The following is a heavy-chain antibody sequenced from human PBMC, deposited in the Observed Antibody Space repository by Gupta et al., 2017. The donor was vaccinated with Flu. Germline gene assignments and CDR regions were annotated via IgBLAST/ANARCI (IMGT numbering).Heavy chain of an antibody. Sequence: QLQLQASAPGLVNPSETLSLTCSLFGGPFRGTTNYWGWIRQPPGQRLEWIASIDSGGSPFYNPSLESRLTISVDASKRKFSLTLKSLTGADTGLYFGARHAGTGPPGDGYFDAWGRGTLVTVSS. D-gene: IGHD2-21*01. J-gene: IGHJ2*01. CDR2: IDSGGSP. V-gene: IGHV4-39*01. CDR3: ARHAGTGPPGDGYFDA. CDR1: GGPFRGTTNY.